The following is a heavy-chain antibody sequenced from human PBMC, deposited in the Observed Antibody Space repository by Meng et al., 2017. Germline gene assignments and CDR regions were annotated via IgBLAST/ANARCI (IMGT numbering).Heavy chain of an antibody. CDR2: INAGNGNT. CDR1: GYTFTSYA. CDR3: ARDLRYDSSGYYY. J-gene: IGHJ4*02. D-gene: IGHD3-22*01. Sequence: QVPLVQAGAAWKRPGAAVKVSCKASGYTFTSYAMHWVRQAPGQRLEWMGWINAGNGNTKYSQKFQGRVTITRDTSASTAYMELSSLRSEDTAVYYCARDLRYDSSGYYYWGQGTLVTVSS. V-gene: IGHV1-3*01.